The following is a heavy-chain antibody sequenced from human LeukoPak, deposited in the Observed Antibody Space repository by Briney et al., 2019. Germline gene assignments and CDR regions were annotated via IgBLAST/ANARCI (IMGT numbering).Heavy chain of an antibody. CDR3: ARVAVTTLYYYYMDV. CDR2: ISAYNGNT. J-gene: IGHJ6*03. Sequence: GGSLRLSCAASGFTVSSNYMSWVRQAPGQGLEWMGWISAYNGNTNYAQKLQGRVTMTTDTSTSTAYMELRSLRSDDTAVYYCARVAVTTLYYYYMDVWGKGTTVTISS. V-gene: IGHV1-18*04. D-gene: IGHD4-11*01. CDR1: GFTVSSNY.